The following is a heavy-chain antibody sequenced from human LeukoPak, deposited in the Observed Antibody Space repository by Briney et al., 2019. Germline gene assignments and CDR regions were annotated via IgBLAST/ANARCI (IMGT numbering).Heavy chain of an antibody. CDR2: IYYSGST. CDR1: GGSISSSSYY. J-gene: IGHJ4*02. D-gene: IGHD6-13*01. V-gene: IGHV4-39*07. CDR3: ASSSSWYGGDY. Sequence: SETLSLTCTVSGGSISSSSYYWGWIRQPPGKGLEWIGSIYYSGSTYYNPSLKSRVTISVDTSKNQFSLKLSSVTAADTAVYYCASSSSWYGGDYWGQGTLVTVSS.